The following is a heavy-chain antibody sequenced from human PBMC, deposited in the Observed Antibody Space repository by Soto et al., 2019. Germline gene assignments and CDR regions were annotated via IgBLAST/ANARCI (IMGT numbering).Heavy chain of an antibody. CDR2: ISTDNGNT. CDR3: PRAWQGYRAMVPSGYYYGMDV. CDR1: GYTFTSSG. V-gene: IGHV1-18*01. J-gene: IGHJ6*02. D-gene: IGHD5-18*01. Sequence: ASVKVSCKASGYTFTSSGISWVRQAPGQGLEPMGWISTDNGNTNYAQHLQGRVSMTTDTSTSTADMELRRLRSDDTAVYYCPRAWQGYRAMVPSGYYYGMDVWRRGTTVTVSS.